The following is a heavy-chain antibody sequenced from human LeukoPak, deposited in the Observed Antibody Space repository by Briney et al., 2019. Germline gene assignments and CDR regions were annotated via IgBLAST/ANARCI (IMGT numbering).Heavy chain of an antibody. D-gene: IGHD6-13*01. Sequence: SGGSLRLSCAASGFTFSSYAMSWVRQAPGKGLEWVSAISGSGGSTYYADSVKGRFTISRDNSKNTLYLQMNSLRAEDTAVYYCAKDQRWDSSSWYDRRKGWFDPWGQGTLVTVSS. CDR3: AKDQRWDSSSWYDRRKGWFDP. V-gene: IGHV3-23*01. CDR2: ISGSGGST. J-gene: IGHJ5*02. CDR1: GFTFSSYA.